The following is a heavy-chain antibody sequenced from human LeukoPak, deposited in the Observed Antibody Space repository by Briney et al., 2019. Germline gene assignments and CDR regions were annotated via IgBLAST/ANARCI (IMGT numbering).Heavy chain of an antibody. CDR3: AKKMSTTNSREFDY. CDR1: GFTFSSYA. D-gene: IGHD4-11*01. CDR2: ITGSGYNT. V-gene: IGHV3-23*01. J-gene: IGHJ4*02. Sequence: PGGSLRLSCAASGFTFSSYAISWVRQAPGTGLEWVSAITGSGYNTYYTDSVKGRFTISRDNSKNTLYLQMNSLRAEDTAVYYCAKKMSTTNSREFDYWGQGTLVTVSS.